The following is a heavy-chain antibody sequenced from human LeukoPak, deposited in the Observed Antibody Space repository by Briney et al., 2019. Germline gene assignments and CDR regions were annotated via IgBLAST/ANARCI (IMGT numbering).Heavy chain of an antibody. D-gene: IGHD3-3*01. J-gene: IGHJ4*02. Sequence: GGSLRLSCAASGFTFSSYAMTWVRQAPGKGLEWVSIISGSGDITYHADSVKGRFTISRDDSNNALYLQMHSLRAEDTALYYCASGPPFLKYFEYWGQGTLVTVSS. CDR2: ISGSGDIT. V-gene: IGHV3-23*01. CDR1: GFTFSSYA. CDR3: ASGPPFLKYFEY.